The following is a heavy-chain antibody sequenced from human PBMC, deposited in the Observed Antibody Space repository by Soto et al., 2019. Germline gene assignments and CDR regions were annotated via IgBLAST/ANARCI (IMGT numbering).Heavy chain of an antibody. D-gene: IGHD3-3*01. CDR1: GGSISSGGYY. Sequence: PSETLSLTCTVSGGSISSGGYYWSWIRQHPGKGLEWIGYIYYSGSTYYNPSLKSRVTISVDTSKNQFSLKLSSVTAADTAVYYCARVLRFLEWLPWGQGTLATVSS. J-gene: IGHJ5*02. CDR2: IYYSGST. CDR3: ARVLRFLEWLP. V-gene: IGHV4-31*03.